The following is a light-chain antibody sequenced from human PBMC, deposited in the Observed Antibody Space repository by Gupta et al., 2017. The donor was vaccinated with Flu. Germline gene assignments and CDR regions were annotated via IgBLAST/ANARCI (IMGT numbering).Light chain of an antibody. CDR3: KAWANSITRWV. CDR1: SSDVSGSNY. Sequence: SSDVSGSNYVSWYLQLPGKAPKLMIYYVSKRPSGVSNRFSGSKSGNAASLAISGLQSEDEADYYCKAWANSITRWVFGGGTKFTVL. J-gene: IGLJ3*02. V-gene: IGLV2-14*03. CDR2: YVS.